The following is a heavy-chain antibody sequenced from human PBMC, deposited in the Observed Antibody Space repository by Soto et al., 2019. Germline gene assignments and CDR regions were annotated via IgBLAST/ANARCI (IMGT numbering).Heavy chain of an antibody. J-gene: IGHJ4*02. CDR3: ARDSIIDY. V-gene: IGHV3-11*01. CDR2: ISSSGGVI. CDR1: GLSFSGYY. D-gene: IGHD5-12*01. Sequence: GGSLRLSCVASGLSFSGYYMSWIRQAPGKGLEWVSHISSSGGVIYYADSVKGRFTISRDNAKNSLYLQMNSLRVEDTALYYCARDSIIDYWGQGTLVTVSS.